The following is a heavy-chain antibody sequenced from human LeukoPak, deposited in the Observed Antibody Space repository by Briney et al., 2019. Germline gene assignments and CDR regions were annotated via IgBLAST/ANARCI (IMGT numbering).Heavy chain of an antibody. CDR2: ISSSGSTI. D-gene: IGHD3-16*01. CDR3: ARAGYDYVWGSPPLDY. Sequence: GGSLRLSCAASGFTFSSYEMNWVRQAPGKGLEWVSYISSSGSTIYYADSVKGRFTISRDNAKNSLYLQMNSLRAEDTAVYYCARAGYDYVWGSPPLDYWGQGTLVTASS. CDR1: GFTFSSYE. V-gene: IGHV3-48*03. J-gene: IGHJ4*02.